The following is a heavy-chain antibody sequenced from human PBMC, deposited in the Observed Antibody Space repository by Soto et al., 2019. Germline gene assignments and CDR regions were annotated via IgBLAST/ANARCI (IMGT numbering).Heavy chain of an antibody. CDR2: TGGISGMT. D-gene: IGHD3-16*02. Sequence: GGSLRLSCAAFGFTFSSYWMNWVRQAPGKGLEWVSSTGGISGMTFFADSVKGRFTVSRDTSKNTLYLEMNTLRVEDTAVYYCAKGNLSAPMYYFDYWGQGTPVTVSS. J-gene: IGHJ4*02. CDR3: AKGNLSAPMYYFDY. V-gene: IGHV3-23*01. CDR1: GFTFSSYW.